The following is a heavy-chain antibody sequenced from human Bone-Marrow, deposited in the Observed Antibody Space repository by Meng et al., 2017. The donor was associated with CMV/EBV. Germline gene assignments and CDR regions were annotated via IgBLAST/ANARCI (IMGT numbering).Heavy chain of an antibody. CDR3: ARAEVGALIDY. V-gene: IGHV1-8*01. D-gene: IGHD1-26*01. CDR1: VYPFTTYD. Sequence: CKSSVYPFTTYDVTSVRQSTRQGLEWMVWMNPHCCNTGYAQKFQGRVTMTRNTSISTAYLKLSSLRSEDTAVYYCARAEVGALIDYWGQGTLVTVSS. J-gene: IGHJ4*02. CDR2: MNPHCCNT.